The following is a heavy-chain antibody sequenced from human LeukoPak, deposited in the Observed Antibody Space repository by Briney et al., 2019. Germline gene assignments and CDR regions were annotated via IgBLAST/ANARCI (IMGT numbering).Heavy chain of an antibody. V-gene: IGHV4-59*08. CDR3: ARRDYYDRSAPYYYF. CDR2: IYYSGST. J-gene: IGHJ3*01. CDR1: GGSISRYY. Sequence: LSETLSLTCTGSGGSISRYYWSWIRQPPGKGLELIGHIYYSGSTNYNPSLKSRVTISVDTSKNQFSRKLSSVTAADTAVYYCARRDYYDRSAPYYYFWGQGTVVTVSS. D-gene: IGHD3-22*01.